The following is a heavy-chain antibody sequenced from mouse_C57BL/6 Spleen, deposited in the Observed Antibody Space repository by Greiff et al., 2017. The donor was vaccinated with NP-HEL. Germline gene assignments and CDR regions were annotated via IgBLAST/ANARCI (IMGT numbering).Heavy chain of an antibody. CDR1: GYTFTDYE. CDR2: IDPETGGT. Sequence: QVQLQQSGAELVRPGASVTLSCKASGYTFTDYEMHWVKQTPVHGLEWIGAIDPETGGTASNQKFTGKAILTADKSSSTAYMELRSLTSEDSAVYYCTRTMVTTLDYWGQGTTRTVAS. V-gene: IGHV1-15*01. CDR3: TRTMVTTLDY. J-gene: IGHJ2*01. D-gene: IGHD2-2*01.